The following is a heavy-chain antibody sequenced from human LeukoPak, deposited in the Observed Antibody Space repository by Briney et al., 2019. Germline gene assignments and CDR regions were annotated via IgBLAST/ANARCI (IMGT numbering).Heavy chain of an antibody. Sequence: LQTLSLTCTVSGGSISSGGYYWSWIRQRPGKGLEWIGYISYSGSTYYNPSLKSRLTISVDTSKNQFSLKLSSVTAADTAVYYCARWRRISMIVVVTNAFDIWGQGTMVTVSP. CDR2: ISYSGST. CDR3: ARWRRISMIVVVTNAFDI. J-gene: IGHJ3*02. V-gene: IGHV4-31*03. CDR1: GGSISSGGYY. D-gene: IGHD3-22*01.